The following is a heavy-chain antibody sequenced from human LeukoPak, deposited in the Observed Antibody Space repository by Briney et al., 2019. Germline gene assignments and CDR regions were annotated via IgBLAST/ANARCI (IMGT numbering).Heavy chain of an antibody. CDR3: ARGVVVISSGDY. V-gene: IGHV4-38-2*01. D-gene: IGHD3-22*01. J-gene: IGHJ4*02. CDR1: GYSTSSGYY. Sequence: SETLSLTCAVSGYSTSSGYYWGWIRQPPGKGLEWIGSIYHSGSTYYNPSLKSRVTISVDTSKNQFSLKLSSVTAADTAVYYCARGVVVISSGDYWGQGTLVTVSS. CDR2: IYHSGST.